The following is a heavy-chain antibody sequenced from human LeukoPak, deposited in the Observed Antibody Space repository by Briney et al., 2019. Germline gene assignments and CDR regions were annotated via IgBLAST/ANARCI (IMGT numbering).Heavy chain of an antibody. D-gene: IGHD1-1*01. Sequence: GGSLRLSCAASGFTFSSYGMHWVRQAPGKGLEWVAVISYDGSNKYYADSVKGRFTISRDNSKNSLYLQMNSLRAEDTAVYYCARAGTRYYYYMDVWGKGTTVTVSS. J-gene: IGHJ6*03. CDR1: GFTFSSYG. CDR3: ARAGTRYYYYMDV. CDR2: ISYDGSNK. V-gene: IGHV3-30*03.